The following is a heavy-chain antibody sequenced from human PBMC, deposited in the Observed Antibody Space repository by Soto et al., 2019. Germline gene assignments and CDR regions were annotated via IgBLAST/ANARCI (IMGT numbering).Heavy chain of an antibody. Sequence: GGSLRLSCAASGFTFSSYAMSWVRQAPGKGLEWVSAISGSGGSTYYADSVKGRFTISRDNSKNTLYLQMNSLRAEDTAVYYCAKTSSVLRFLEWLYYFDYWGQGTLVTVSS. CDR1: GFTFSSYA. CDR3: AKTSSVLRFLEWLYYFDY. CDR2: ISGSGGST. D-gene: IGHD3-3*01. V-gene: IGHV3-23*01. J-gene: IGHJ4*02.